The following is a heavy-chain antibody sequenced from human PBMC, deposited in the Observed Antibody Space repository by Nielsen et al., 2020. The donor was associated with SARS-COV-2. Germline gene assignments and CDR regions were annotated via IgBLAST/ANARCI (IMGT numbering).Heavy chain of an antibody. CDR2: ISWNSGSI. CDR3: AKDGDDAFDI. CDR1: GFTFDDYA. V-gene: IGHV3-9*01. J-gene: IGHJ3*02. Sequence: SLKISCAASGFTFDDYAMHWVRQAPRKGLEWVSGISWNSGSIGYADSVKGRFTISRDNAKNSLYLQMNSLRAEDTALYYRAKDGDDAFDIWGQGTMVTVSS.